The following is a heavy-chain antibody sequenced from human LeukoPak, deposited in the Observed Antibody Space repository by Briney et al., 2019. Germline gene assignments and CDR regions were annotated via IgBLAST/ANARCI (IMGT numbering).Heavy chain of an antibody. D-gene: IGHD5-12*01. Sequence: ASVKVSCKAPGGTISSYSTSWVRQAPGQGLEWMGRIIPILGLVDYAQRFQGKVTITADKSTSTVYMEMSSLRFEDTAVYYCATQLTGATDDYWGRGTLVTVSS. CDR1: GGTISSYS. CDR3: ATQLTGATDDY. J-gene: IGHJ4*02. CDR2: IIPILGLV. V-gene: IGHV1-69*02.